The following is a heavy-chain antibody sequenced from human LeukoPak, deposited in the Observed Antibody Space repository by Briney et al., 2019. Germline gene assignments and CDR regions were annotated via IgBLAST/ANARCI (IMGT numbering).Heavy chain of an antibody. V-gene: IGHV1-3*01. CDR3: ASYSSGSAYIYDY. CDR1: GYTFTSYA. D-gene: IGHD6-19*01. CDR2: INAGNGNT. Sequence: ASVKVSCKASGYTFTSYAMHWVRQAPGQRLEWMGWINAGNGNTKYSQKFQGRVTITRDTSASTAYMELSSLRSEDTAVYYCASYSSGSAYIYDYWGQGTLVTVSS. J-gene: IGHJ4*02.